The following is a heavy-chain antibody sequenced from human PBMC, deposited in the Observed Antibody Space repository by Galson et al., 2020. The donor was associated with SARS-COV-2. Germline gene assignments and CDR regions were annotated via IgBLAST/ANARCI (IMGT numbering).Heavy chain of an antibody. J-gene: IGHJ4*02. CDR3: ARGDMGNDYFDY. D-gene: IGHD2-8*01. CDR1: GFTFSSYW. CDR2: IYSEASST. Sequence: GESLKISCAASGFTFSSYWMHWVRQAPGTGLVWVSRIYSEASSTSYADSVKGRFTISGDNAKNTLYLQMNSLRAEDTAVYYCARGDMGNDYFDYWGQGTLVTVSS. V-gene: IGHV3-74*01.